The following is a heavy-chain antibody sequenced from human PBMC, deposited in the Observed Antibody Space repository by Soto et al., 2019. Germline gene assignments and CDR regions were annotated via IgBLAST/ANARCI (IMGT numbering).Heavy chain of an antibody. J-gene: IGHJ6*02. CDR1: GGTFSSYA. CDR2: IIPIFGTA. CDR3: AGLIVVVPAAHADYYGMDV. V-gene: IGHV1-69*13. D-gene: IGHD2-2*01. Sequence: ASVKVSCKASGGTFSSYAISWVRQAPGQGLEWMGGIIPIFGTANYAQKLQGRVTITADESTSTAYMELSSLRSEDTAVYYCAGLIVVVPAAHADYYGMDVWGQGTTVTVSS.